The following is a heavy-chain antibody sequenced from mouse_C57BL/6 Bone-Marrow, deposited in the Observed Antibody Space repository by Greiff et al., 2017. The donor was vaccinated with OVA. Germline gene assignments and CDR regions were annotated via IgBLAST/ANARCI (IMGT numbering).Heavy chain of an antibody. CDR2: INPNYGTT. Sequence: VQLKESGPELVKPGASVKISCKASGYSFTDYNMNWVKQSNGKSLEWIGVINPNYGTTSYNQKFKGKATLTVDQSSSTAYMQLNSLTSEDSEVYYCARGEDYGYDGFDYWGQGTTLTVSS. CDR1: GYSFTDYN. D-gene: IGHD2-2*01. J-gene: IGHJ2*01. CDR3: ARGEDYGYDGFDY. V-gene: IGHV1-39*01.